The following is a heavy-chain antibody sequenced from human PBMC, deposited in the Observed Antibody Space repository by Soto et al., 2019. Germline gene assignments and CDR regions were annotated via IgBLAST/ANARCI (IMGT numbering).Heavy chain of an antibody. V-gene: IGHV4-61*01. CDR2: IYYTGST. CDR1: GGSVSSATYY. CDR3: AGDLQAGTGWFDP. J-gene: IGHJ5*02. Sequence: SETLSLTCTVSGGSVSSATYYWSWIRRPPGKRLEWIGYIYYTGSTNYNPSLKTRVTILVDTSKNQFSLNLKSVTAADTAVYYCAGDLQAGTGWFDPWGQGTLVTVSS. D-gene: IGHD6-19*01.